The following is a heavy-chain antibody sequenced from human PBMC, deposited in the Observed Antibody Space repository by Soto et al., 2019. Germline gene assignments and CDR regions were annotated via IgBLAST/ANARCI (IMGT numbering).Heavy chain of an antibody. CDR3: ARDCSSTSCYPFDY. J-gene: IGHJ4*02. Sequence: GGSLRLSCAASGFTFSSYAMHWVRQAPGKGLEWVAVISYDGSNKYYADSVKGRFTISRDNSKNTLYLQMNSLRAEDTAVYYCARDCSSTSCYPFDYWGQGTLVTVSS. CDR1: GFTFSSYA. V-gene: IGHV3-30-3*01. D-gene: IGHD2-2*01. CDR2: ISYDGSNK.